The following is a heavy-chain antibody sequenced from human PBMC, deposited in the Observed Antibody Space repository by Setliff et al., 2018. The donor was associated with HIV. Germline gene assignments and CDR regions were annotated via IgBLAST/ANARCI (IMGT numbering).Heavy chain of an antibody. V-gene: IGHV4-39*07. CDR2: IYYSGST. CDR1: GGSISSSSYY. D-gene: IGHD3-3*01. Sequence: KPSETLSLTCTVSGGSISSSSYYWGWIRQPPGKGLEWIGSIYYSGSTYYNPSLKSRVTISVDTSKNQFSLKLSSVTAADTAVYYCARGQRRLQFLEWSHPGGWFDPWGQGTLVTVSS. CDR3: ARGQRRLQFLEWSHPGGWFDP. J-gene: IGHJ5*02.